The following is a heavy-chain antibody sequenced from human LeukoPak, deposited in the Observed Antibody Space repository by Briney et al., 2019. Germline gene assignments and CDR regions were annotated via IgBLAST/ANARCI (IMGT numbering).Heavy chain of an antibody. CDR3: ARDQRLLWFGELMYYFDY. V-gene: IGHV3-7*03. Sequence: GGSLRLSCAASGFTFSSYWMSWVRQAPGKGLEWVANIKQDGSEKYYVDSVKGRFTISRDNAKNSLYLQMNSLRAEDTAVYYCARDQRLLWFGELMYYFDYWGQGTLVTVSS. CDR1: GFTFSSYW. CDR2: IKQDGSEK. D-gene: IGHD3-10*01. J-gene: IGHJ4*02.